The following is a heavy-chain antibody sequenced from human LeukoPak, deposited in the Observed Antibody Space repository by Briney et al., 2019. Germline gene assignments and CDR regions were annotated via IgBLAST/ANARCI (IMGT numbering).Heavy chain of an antibody. V-gene: IGHV4-34*01. CDR2: INHSGST. CDR3: ASKSSDFDY. CDR1: GGSISSGGYS. D-gene: IGHD6-25*01. Sequence: SETLSLTCAVSGGSISSGGYSWSWIRQPPGKGLEWIGEINHSGSTNYNPSLKSRVTISVDTSKNQFSLKLSSVTAADTAVYYCASKSSDFDYWGQGTLVTVSS. J-gene: IGHJ4*02.